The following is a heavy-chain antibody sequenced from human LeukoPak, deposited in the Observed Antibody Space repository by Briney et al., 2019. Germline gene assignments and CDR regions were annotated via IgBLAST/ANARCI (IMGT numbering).Heavy chain of an antibody. Sequence: SETLSLTCTVSGASITSYYWTWIRQPPGKGLEWVGYMYFVERTNYNPSLKSRATISIDTSKKQFSLKLKSVTAADTAVYYCARGTTGTTFGGAFDIWGQGTMVTVSS. CDR2: MYFVERT. V-gene: IGHV4-59*01. J-gene: IGHJ3*02. D-gene: IGHD1-1*01. CDR3: ARGTTGTTFGGAFDI. CDR1: GASITSYY.